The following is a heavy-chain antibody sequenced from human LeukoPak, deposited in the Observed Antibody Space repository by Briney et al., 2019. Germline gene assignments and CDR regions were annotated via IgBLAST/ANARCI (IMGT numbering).Heavy chain of an antibody. CDR2: INHSGST. Sequence: PSETLSLTCAVSGGSFRGYYWRWLRQPPGKRLEWIGEINHSGSTNYNPSLKSRVTISVDTSKNQFSLKLSSVTAADTAVYYCARGRGRQWLRFYYYYGMDVCGQGTTVTVSS. D-gene: IGHD6-19*01. J-gene: IGHJ6*02. V-gene: IGHV4-34*01. CDR1: GGSFRGYY. CDR3: ARGRGRQWLRFYYYYGMDV.